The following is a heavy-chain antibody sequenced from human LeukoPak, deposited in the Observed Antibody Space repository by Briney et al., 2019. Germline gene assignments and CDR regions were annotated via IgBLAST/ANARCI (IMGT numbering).Heavy chain of an antibody. V-gene: IGHV4-38-2*02. D-gene: IGHD1-26*01. Sequence: SETLSLTCAVSGYSISSAYYWGRIRQPPGKGLEWIGIIYHSGKTYYNPSLQSRVSISIDTSKNQLSLKLSSVTAAGTAVYYCARDPGVGTTSGFGYWGQGTLVTVSS. CDR3: ARDPGVGTTSGFGY. CDR2: IYHSGKT. J-gene: IGHJ4*02. CDR1: GYSISSAYY.